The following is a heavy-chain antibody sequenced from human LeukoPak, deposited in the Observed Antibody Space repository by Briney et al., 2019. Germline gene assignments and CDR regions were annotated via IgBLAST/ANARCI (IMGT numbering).Heavy chain of an antibody. J-gene: IGHJ3*01. CDR2: IIPIFGTA. CDR1: GGTFSSYA. V-gene: IGHV1-69*13. Sequence: AASVKVSCKASGGTFSSYAISWVRQAPGQGLEWMGGIIPIFGTANYAQKFQGRVTITADESTSTAYMELSSLRSEDTAVYYCATISRGIAVDHDAFDVWGQGTMVTVSS. CDR3: ATISRGIAVDHDAFDV. D-gene: IGHD6-19*01.